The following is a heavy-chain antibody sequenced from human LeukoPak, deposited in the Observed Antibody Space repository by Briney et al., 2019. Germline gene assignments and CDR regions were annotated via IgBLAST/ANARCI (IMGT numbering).Heavy chain of an antibody. CDR1: GFTFSNYW. CDR2: IDSVGNRI. CDR3: AREEGRLPGTYYINLNYFDY. Sequence: PGGSLRLSCAGSGFTFSNYWIHWVRQVPGKGLLWVSRIDSVGNRIVYADSVKGRFTISRDNAKNTVYLQMNSLRAEDTAVYYCAREEGRLPGTYYINLNYFDYWGQGTLVTVSS. D-gene: IGHD3-10*01. V-gene: IGHV3-74*01. J-gene: IGHJ4*02.